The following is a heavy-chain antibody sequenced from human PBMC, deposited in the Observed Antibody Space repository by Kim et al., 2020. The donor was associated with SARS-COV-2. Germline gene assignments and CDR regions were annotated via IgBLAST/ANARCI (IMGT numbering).Heavy chain of an antibody. J-gene: IGHJ4*02. CDR3: AKAGVDTARCEN. D-gene: IGHD5-18*01. V-gene: IGHV1-46*01. Sequence: ASVKVSCKASGFTFTKFYMHWVRQAPGQGLEWMGVINPSGTTTTFAQNFQDRVTIIRDASTSTVFLELSNLKSEDTAVYYCAKAGVDTARCENWGQGTLV. CDR2: INPSGTTT. CDR1: GFTFTKFY.